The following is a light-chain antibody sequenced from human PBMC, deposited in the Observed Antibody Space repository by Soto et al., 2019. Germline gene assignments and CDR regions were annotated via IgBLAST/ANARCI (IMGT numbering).Light chain of an antibody. J-gene: IGKJ3*01. CDR2: DAS. CDR3: QQRSNWPPEVT. CDR1: QSVRSS. Sequence: EIVXTXSPXXXXXXXGEXATLSCRASQSVRSSLAWYQQKPGQAPRLLIYDASNRATGIPARFSGSGSGTDFTLTISSLEPEDFAVYYCQQRSNWPPEVTFGPGTKVDIK. V-gene: IGKV3-11*01.